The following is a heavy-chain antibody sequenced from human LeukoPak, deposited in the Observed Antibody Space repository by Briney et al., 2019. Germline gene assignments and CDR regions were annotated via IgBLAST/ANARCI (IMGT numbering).Heavy chain of an antibody. J-gene: IGHJ3*02. CDR1: GYSFTNYW. D-gene: IGHD3-16*01. CDR2: IYPDDSDT. CDR3: ARIWLRAFDI. Sequence: GESLKISCKGSGYSFTNYWIAWVRQMPGKGLEWMGIIYPDDSDTRYSPSFQGQVTISADKSISTAYLQSSSLKASGTAMYYRARIWLRAFDIWGQGTMVTVSS. V-gene: IGHV5-51*01.